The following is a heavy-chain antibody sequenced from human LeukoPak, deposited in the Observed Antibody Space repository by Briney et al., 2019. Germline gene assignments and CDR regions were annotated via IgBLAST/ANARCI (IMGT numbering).Heavy chain of an antibody. D-gene: IGHD3-10*01. CDR2: ISSSSSYI. Sequence: PGGSLRLSCAASGFTISSYSMNWVRQAPGKGLEWVSSISSSSSYIYYADSVKGRFTISRDNAKNSLYLQMNSLRAEDTAVYYCAREYYGSGSLDYWGQGTLVTVSS. CDR1: GFTISSYS. CDR3: AREYYGSGSLDY. V-gene: IGHV3-21*01. J-gene: IGHJ4*02.